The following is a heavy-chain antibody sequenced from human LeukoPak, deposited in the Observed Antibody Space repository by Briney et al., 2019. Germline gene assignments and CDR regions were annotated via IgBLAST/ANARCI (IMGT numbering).Heavy chain of an antibody. CDR2: ISSSSSYI. CDR1: GFTFSSYS. V-gene: IGHV3-21*01. D-gene: IGHD1-26*01. J-gene: IGHJ3*02. Sequence: GGSLRLSCAASGFTFSSYSMNWVCQAPGKGLEWVSSISSSSSYIYYADSVKGRFTISRDNAKNSLYLQMNSLRAEDTAVYYCASLPLWSYYEVLDAFDIWGQGTMVTVSS. CDR3: ASLPLWSYYEVLDAFDI.